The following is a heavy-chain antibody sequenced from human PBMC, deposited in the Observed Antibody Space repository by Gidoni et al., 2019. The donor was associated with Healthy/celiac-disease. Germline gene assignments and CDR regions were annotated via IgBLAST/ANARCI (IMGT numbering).Heavy chain of an antibody. Sequence: SGFTFSSYGMHWVRQAPGKGLEWVAVISYDGSNKYYADSVKGRFTIARDNSKNTLYLQMNSLRAEDTAVYYCSKDSYYYDSSGALLGPWGQGTLVTVSS. CDR3: SKDSYYYDSSGALLGP. CDR2: ISYDGSNK. CDR1: GFTFSSYG. J-gene: IGHJ5*02. D-gene: IGHD3-22*01. V-gene: IGHV3-30*18.